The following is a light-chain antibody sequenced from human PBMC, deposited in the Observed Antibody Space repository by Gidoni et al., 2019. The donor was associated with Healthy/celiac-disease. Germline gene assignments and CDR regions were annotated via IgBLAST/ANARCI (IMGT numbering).Light chain of an antibody. CDR3: QQYYSTPLT. CDR2: WAS. V-gene: IGKV4-1*01. Sequence: DIVMTQSPDSLSVSLGERATINCKSRQSVLYSSNNKNYLAWYQQKPGQPTKLLIYWASTRESGVHDRFSGSGSGTDFTLTISSLQAEDVAVYYCQQYYSTPLTFGGGTKVEIK. J-gene: IGKJ4*01. CDR1: QSVLYSSNNKNY.